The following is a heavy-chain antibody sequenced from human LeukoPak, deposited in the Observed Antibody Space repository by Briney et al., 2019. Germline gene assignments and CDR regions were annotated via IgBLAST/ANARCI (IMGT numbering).Heavy chain of an antibody. CDR3: ARDQEGFDY. CDR2: IYPRDGST. J-gene: IGHJ4*02. Sequence: GASVTVSCKASGYIFTNYYIHWVRQAPGQGLEWMGMIYPRDGSTSYAQKFQGRVTVTRDTSTSTVHMELSGLRSEDTAVYYCARDQEGFDYWGQGTLVTVSS. V-gene: IGHV1-46*01. CDR1: GYIFTNYY.